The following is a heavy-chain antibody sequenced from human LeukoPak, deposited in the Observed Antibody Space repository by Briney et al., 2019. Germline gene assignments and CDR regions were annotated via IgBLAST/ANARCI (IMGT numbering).Heavy chain of an antibody. Sequence: SVKVSCKASVGTFSSYAISWVRQAPGQGLEWMGGIIPIFGTAEYAQKFQGRVTITADESTRTAYMELSSVRSEDTAGYYCARGHDILTGGGLVDTPDYYYYGMDVWGKGTTVTVSS. V-gene: IGHV1-69*13. D-gene: IGHD3-9*01. CDR1: VGTFSSYA. CDR3: ARGHDILTGGGLVDTPDYYYYGMDV. J-gene: IGHJ6*04. CDR2: IIPIFGTA.